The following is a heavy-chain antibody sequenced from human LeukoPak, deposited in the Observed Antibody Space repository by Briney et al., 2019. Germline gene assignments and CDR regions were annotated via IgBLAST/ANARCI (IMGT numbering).Heavy chain of an antibody. CDR2: INHSGST. D-gene: IGHD4-17*01. CDR3: ARGRTVTTRRWFDP. CDR1: GGSFSGYY. Sequence: SGTLSLTCAVYGGSFSGYYWRWIRQPPGKGLEWIGEINHSGSTNYNPSLKSRVTISVDTSKNQFSLKLSSVTAADTAVYYCARGRTVTTRRWFDPWGQGTLVTVSS. J-gene: IGHJ5*02. V-gene: IGHV4-34*01.